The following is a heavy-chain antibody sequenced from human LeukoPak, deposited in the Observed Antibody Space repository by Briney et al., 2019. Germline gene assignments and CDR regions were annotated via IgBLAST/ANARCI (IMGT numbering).Heavy chain of an antibody. CDR2: IDHGGGT. Sequence: SETLALTCAVYGGSLSGYYWTFVRQTPGKGLEWIGEIDHGGGTGYHPSPKSRVCISIDTSRNQFSLRLSSVTAADTAVYYCVRVPEGDSRPCDSWGQGTLVTVSS. CDR3: VRVPEGDSRPCDS. V-gene: IGHV4-34*01. D-gene: IGHD2-21*01. J-gene: IGHJ4*02. CDR1: GGSLSGYY.